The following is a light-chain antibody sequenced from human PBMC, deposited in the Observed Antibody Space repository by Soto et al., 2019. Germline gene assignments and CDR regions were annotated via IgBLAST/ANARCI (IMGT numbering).Light chain of an antibody. CDR1: QNINSN. J-gene: IGKJ4*01. CDR2: GAS. V-gene: IGKV3D-15*01. CDR3: QQYKDWPPLT. Sequence: EILMTQSPLTLSGSPGEGATLSCRASQNINSNLAWYQQRPGQAPRVLIYGASSRASGIPDRFSGSGSGTDFSLTINRLEPDDFAVYYCQQYKDWPPLTFGGGTRVESK.